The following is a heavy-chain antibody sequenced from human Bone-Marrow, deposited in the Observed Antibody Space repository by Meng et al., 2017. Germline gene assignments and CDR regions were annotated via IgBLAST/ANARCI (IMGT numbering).Heavy chain of an antibody. CDR1: GFTFSSYA. D-gene: IGHD4-17*01. V-gene: IGHV3-30*07. CDR3: SRGDYERINDY. J-gene: IGHJ4*02. CDR2: ISYDGSNK. Sequence: QGQVGVSGGGVVHAGRYLRLSCAASGFTFSSYAMHLVRQAPGKGLEWVAVISYDGSNKYYADSVKGRFTISRDNSKNTLYLQMNSLRAEDTAVYYCSRGDYERINDYWGQGTLVTVSS.